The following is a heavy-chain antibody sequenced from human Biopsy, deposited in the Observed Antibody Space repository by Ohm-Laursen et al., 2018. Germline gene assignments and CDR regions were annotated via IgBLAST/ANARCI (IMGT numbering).Heavy chain of an antibody. Sequence: SDTLSLTCAVYDESFNGYYWSWIRQTPGKGLEWIGEINHSGRTNYNPSLKSRVTISVDTSKNQFSLKVSSVTAADTALYFCARHPTGFWFDPWGHGTLVTVSS. J-gene: IGHJ5*02. CDR2: INHSGRT. V-gene: IGHV4-34*01. CDR3: ARHPTGFWFDP. CDR1: DESFNGYY.